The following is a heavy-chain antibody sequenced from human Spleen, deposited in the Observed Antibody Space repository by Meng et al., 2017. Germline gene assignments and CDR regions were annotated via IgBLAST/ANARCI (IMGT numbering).Heavy chain of an antibody. J-gene: IGHJ4*02. CDR3: ARDEDISAAGKLFGDY. CDR1: GYTFTSYA. Sequence: QVQLVLAGAEVKKPGASVKVSCKASGYTFTSYAMHWVRQAPGQRLEWMGWINAGNGNTKYSQKFQGRVTITRDTSASTAYMELSGLRSDDTAMYYCARDEDISAAGKLFGDYWGQGTLVTVSS. D-gene: IGHD6-13*01. V-gene: IGHV1-3*01. CDR2: INAGNGNT.